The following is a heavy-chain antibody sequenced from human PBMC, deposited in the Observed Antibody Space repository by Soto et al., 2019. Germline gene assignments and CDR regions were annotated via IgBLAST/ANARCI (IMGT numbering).Heavy chain of an antibody. Sequence: SVKVSWKAAGGGFSTCAITWVRQAPGQGLEWMGGIIPVFGTAHYAQKFQGRVTITADESTSTAYMELSSLRSEDTAVYHCARALEEYYYDSAGYYSGYWGQGTLVTVSS. J-gene: IGHJ4*02. CDR1: GGGFSTCA. CDR2: IIPVFGTA. V-gene: IGHV1-69*13. D-gene: IGHD3-22*01. CDR3: ARALEEYYYDSAGYYSGY.